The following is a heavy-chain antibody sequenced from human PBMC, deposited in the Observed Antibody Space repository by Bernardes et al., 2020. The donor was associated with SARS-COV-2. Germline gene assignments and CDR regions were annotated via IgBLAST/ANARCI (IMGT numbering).Heavy chain of an antibody. V-gene: IGHV1-2*04. CDR2: INTISGRT. D-gene: IGHD6-13*01. J-gene: IGHJ4*02. Sequence: ASVKVSCKASGYTFIGHYIHWVRQAPGQGLEWMGWINTISGRTNYAQKFQGWVTMTRDTSISTASLELSRLRSHDTAVYYCAREDSSSWNAFDYWGQGTLVTVPS. CDR1: GYTFIGHY. CDR3: AREDSSSWNAFDY.